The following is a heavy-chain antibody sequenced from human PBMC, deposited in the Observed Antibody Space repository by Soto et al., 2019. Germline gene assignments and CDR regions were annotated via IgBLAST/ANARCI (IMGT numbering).Heavy chain of an antibody. Sequence: ASVKVSCKTSGYTFTGYYIIWVRQAPGRGLEWMGWVSAYNSRTDYAERFQGRVTMTTDTATSTAYMEMRGLRTDDTAVYYCARDQTGSGWPPVALHLGQGTLVTVSS. J-gene: IGHJ4*02. CDR3: ARDQTGSGWPPVALH. D-gene: IGHD6-19*01. V-gene: IGHV1-18*01. CDR2: VSAYNSRT. CDR1: GYTFTGYY.